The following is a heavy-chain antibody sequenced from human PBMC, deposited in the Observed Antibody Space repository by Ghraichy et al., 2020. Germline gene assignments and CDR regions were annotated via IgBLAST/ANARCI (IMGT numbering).Heavy chain of an antibody. CDR3: ARLGFGELLRWFDP. J-gene: IGHJ5*02. Sequence: SQTLSLTCAVYGGSFSGYYWSWIRQPPGKGLKWIGEINHSGSTNYNPSLKSRVTISVDTSKNQFSLKLSSVTAADTAVYYCARLGFGELLRWFDPWGQGTLVTVSS. D-gene: IGHD3-10*01. CDR2: INHSGST. V-gene: IGHV4-34*01. CDR1: GGSFSGYY.